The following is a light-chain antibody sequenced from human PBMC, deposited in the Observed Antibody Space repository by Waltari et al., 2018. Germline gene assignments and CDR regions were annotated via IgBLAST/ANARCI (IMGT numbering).Light chain of an antibody. CDR1: SLDSGGYEY. CDR2: DVN. V-gene: IGLV2-14*03. Sequence: SALTQPASVSGSPGQSITISCRGISLDSGGYEYVSWYQQHPVKAPKVIIYDVNNRPSGVSNRFSGSKSGSSASLTISGLQAEDEADYYCSSFTSSTTGIFGGGTKVTVL. CDR3: SSFTSSTTGI. J-gene: IGLJ2*01.